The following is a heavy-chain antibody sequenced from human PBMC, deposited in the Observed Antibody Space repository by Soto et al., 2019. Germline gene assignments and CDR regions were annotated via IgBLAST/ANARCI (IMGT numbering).Heavy chain of an antibody. Sequence: EVQLVESGGGLVQPGGSLRLSCAASGFTFSDHYMDWVRQAPGKGLEWVGRTRNKANSYTTEYAASVKGRFTISGEDSKLSMCRQMNSLKTEDTAVDYCARAKGWRCGEFPLDYWGQGTPVTVSS. D-gene: IGHD3-10*01. J-gene: IGHJ4*02. CDR3: ARAKGWRCGEFPLDY. V-gene: IGHV3-72*01. CDR2: TRNKANSYTT. CDR1: GFTFSDHY.